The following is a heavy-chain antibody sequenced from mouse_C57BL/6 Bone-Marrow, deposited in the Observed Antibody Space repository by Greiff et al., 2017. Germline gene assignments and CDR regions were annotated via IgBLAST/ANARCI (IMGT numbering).Heavy chain of an antibody. CDR1: GYTFTSYT. V-gene: IGHV1-4*01. J-gene: IGHJ2*01. Sequence: VQLQQSGAELARPGASVKMSCKASGYTFTSYTMHWVKQRPGKGLEWIGYINPSSGYTKYNQKFKDKATLTADKSSSTAYMQLSSLTSEDSAVYYCAYYYGSSPDYWGQGTTLTVSS. D-gene: IGHD1-1*01. CDR2: INPSSGYT. CDR3: AYYYGSSPDY.